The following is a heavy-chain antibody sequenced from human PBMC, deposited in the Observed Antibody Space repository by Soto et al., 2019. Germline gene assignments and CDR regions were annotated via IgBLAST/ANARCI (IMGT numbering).Heavy chain of an antibody. V-gene: IGHV4-31*03. CDR2: IYYSGST. J-gene: IGHJ3*02. CDR3: ARDPSGGHYGSGSYALPNAFDI. D-gene: IGHD3-10*01. Sequence: SETLSLTCTVSGGSISSGGYYWSWIRQHPGKGLEWIGYIYYSGSTYYNPSLKSRVTISVDTSKNQFSLKLSSVTAADTAVYYCARDPSGGHYGSGSYALPNAFDIWGQGTMVTVSS. CDR1: GGSISSGGYY.